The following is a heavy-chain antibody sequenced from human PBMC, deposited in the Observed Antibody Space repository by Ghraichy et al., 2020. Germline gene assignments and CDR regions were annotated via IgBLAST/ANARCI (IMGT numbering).Heavy chain of an antibody. D-gene: IGHD2-2*01. J-gene: IGHJ2*01. CDR1: GFTFSSYD. CDR3: ARGASDQLLRYWYFDL. CDR2: IGTAGDT. Sequence: GGSLRLSCAASGFTFSSYDMHWVRQATGKGLEWVSAIGTAGDTYYPGSVKGRFTISRENAKNSLYLQMNSLRAGDTAVYYCARGASDQLLRYWYFDLWGRGTLVTVSS. V-gene: IGHV3-13*01.